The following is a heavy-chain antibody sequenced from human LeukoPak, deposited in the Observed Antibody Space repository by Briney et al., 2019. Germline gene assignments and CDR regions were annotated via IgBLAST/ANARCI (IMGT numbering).Heavy chain of an antibody. CDR2: IIPIFGTA. V-gene: IGHV1-69*06. D-gene: IGHD3-9*01. CDR1: GYTFTSYG. Sequence: SVKVSCKASGYTFTSYGISWVRQAPGQGLEWMGGIIPIFGTANYAQKFQARVTITADKSTSTAYMELSSLRSEATAVYYCARDRPGEYFDWLLGNDYWGQGTLVTVSS. CDR3: ARDRPGEYFDWLLGNDY. J-gene: IGHJ4*02.